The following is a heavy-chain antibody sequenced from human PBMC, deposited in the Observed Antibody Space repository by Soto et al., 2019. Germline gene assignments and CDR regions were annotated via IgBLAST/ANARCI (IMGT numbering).Heavy chain of an antibody. J-gene: IGHJ4*02. CDR1: GGSISSGGYS. Sequence: SETLSLTCAVSGGSISSGGYSWSWIRQPPGKGLEWIGYIYHSGSTYYNPSLKSRVTISVDRSKNQFSLKLSSVTAADTAVYYCARQPRILTGYSGHFDYWGKGTLVTVSS. D-gene: IGHD3-9*01. CDR2: IYHSGST. V-gene: IGHV4-30-2*01. CDR3: ARQPRILTGYSGHFDY.